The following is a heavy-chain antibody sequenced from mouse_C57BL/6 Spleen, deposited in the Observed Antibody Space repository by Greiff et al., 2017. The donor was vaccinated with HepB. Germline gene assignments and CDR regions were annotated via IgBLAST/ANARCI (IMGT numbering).Heavy chain of an antibody. CDR3: ARNEDYYGPYFDY. Sequence: VQLVESGPGLVAPSQRLSITCTVSGFSLTSYAISWVRQPPGKGLEWLGVIWTGGGTNYNSALKSRLSISKDNSKSQVFLKMNSLQTDDTARYYCARNEDYYGPYFDYWGQGTTLTVSS. CDR2: IWTGGGT. V-gene: IGHV2-9-1*01. CDR1: GFSLTSYA. D-gene: IGHD1-1*01. J-gene: IGHJ2*01.